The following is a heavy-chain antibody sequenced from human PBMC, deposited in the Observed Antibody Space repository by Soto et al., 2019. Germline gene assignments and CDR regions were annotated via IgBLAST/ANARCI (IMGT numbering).Heavy chain of an antibody. D-gene: IGHD1-7*01. CDR3: ARAVNYDSSFDMDV. J-gene: IGHJ6*03. CDR2: SRNKAKSYTT. V-gene: IGHV3-72*01. CDR1: GFSFSDYY. Sequence: EVQLVESGGALVQPGGSLRLSCAASGFSFSDYYIDWVRQAPGKGLEWDGRSRNKAKSYTTEYAASVTGRFTISRDDSSNLLYLHMNSLTTEDTAVYYCARAVNYDSSFDMDVWGKGATVTVSS.